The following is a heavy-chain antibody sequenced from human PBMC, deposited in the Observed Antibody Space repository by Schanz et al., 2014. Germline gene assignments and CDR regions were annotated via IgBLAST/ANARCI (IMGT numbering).Heavy chain of an antibody. D-gene: IGHD2-15*01. Sequence: DVQLLESGGGLVQPGGSLRLSCAASGFTFNSYAMTWVRQAPGKGLEWVSALSGSGGSTYYADSVKGRFTISRDNSKNTLYLQMNSLRAEDTAVYYCAKARRKSNCSGGRCFHYSYYGMDVWGQGTTVTVSS. CDR1: GFTFNSYA. CDR2: LSGSGGST. V-gene: IGHV3-23*01. J-gene: IGHJ6*02. CDR3: AKARRKSNCSGGRCFHYSYYGMDV.